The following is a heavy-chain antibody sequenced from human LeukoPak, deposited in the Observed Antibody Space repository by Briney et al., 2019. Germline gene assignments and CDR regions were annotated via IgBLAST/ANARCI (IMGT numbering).Heavy chain of an antibody. CDR1: GFTVSSNY. J-gene: IGHJ4*02. CDR3: ARDLDYSDSSGAGDY. CDR2: IYSGGST. Sequence: PGGSLRLSCAASGFTVSSNYMSWVRQAPGKGLEWVSVIYSGGSTYYADSVKGRFTISRDNSKNTLYLQMNSLRAEDTAVYYCARDLDYSDSSGAGDYWGQGTLVSVSS. D-gene: IGHD3-22*01. V-gene: IGHV3-53*01.